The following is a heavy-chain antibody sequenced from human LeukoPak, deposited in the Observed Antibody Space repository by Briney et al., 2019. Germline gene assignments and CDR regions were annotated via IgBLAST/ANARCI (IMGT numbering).Heavy chain of an antibody. CDR3: ARDRIVGATPYDY. J-gene: IGHJ4*02. CDR2: INWNGGRT. V-gene: IGHV3-20*03. CDR1: GFTFDDYD. D-gene: IGHD1-26*01. Sequence: GGSLRLSFAATGFTFDDYDMRWVRQVPGKGLEWVSGINWNGGRTSYVDSVKGRLTISRDDGRNSLYLQMNSLRAEDTAVYYCARDRIVGATPYDYWGQGSLVTVSS.